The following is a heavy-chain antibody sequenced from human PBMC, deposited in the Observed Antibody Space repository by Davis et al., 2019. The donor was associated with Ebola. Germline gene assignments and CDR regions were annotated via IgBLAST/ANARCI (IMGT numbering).Heavy chain of an antibody. J-gene: IGHJ4*02. CDR2: ISYDGSDK. D-gene: IGHD6-13*01. CDR1: GFTFSHYG. Sequence: GESLKISCAASGFTFSHYGMHWVRQAPGKGLEWVSVISYDGSDKYYADSVKGRFTISRDNSKNTLYLQMNSLRAEDTAVYYCARIAAAVGYWGQGTLVTVSS. CDR3: ARIAAAVGY. V-gene: IGHV3-30*03.